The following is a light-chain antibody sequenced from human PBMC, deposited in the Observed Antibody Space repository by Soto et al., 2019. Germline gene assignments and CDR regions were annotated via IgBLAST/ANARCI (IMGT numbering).Light chain of an antibody. Sequence: DIVMTQSPDSLAVSLGERATINCKSSQSVLYSSNNKNYLAWYQQKPGQPPKLLIYWASTRESGVPDRFSGSGSGTDFTLTIGSLQAEDVAVYYCQQYYRTPPFKTFGQGTRVEIK. CDR1: QSVLYSSNNKNY. CDR3: QQYYRTPPFKT. J-gene: IGKJ1*01. CDR2: WAS. V-gene: IGKV4-1*01.